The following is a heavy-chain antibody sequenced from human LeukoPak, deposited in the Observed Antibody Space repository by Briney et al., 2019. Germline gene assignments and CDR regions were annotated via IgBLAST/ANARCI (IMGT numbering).Heavy chain of an antibody. CDR2: ISGSSYYI. Sequence: GGSLRLSCSASGFTFSSHSMNWVRQAPGKGLEWVSSISGSSYYIYYADSMKGRITISRDNAKNSLYLQMNSLRAEDTAIYYCARDGPYEYSNYNDYWGQGTLVTVSS. V-gene: IGHV3-21*01. CDR3: ARDGPYEYSNYNDY. CDR1: GFTFSSHS. J-gene: IGHJ4*02. D-gene: IGHD4-11*01.